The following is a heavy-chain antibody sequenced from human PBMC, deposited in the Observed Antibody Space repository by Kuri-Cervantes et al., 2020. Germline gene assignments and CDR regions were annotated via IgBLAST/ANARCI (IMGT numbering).Heavy chain of an antibody. CDR1: GFTVSSNY. CDR2: INSDGSST. V-gene: IGHV3-74*01. CDR3: ARGHNSSGWYYGY. J-gene: IGHJ4*02. D-gene: IGHD6-19*01. Sequence: GGSLRLSCAASGFTVSSNYMSWVRQAPGKGLVWVSRINSDGSSTSYADSVKGRFTISRDNAKNTLYLQMNSLRAEDTAVYYCARGHNSSGWYYGYWGQGTLVTVSS.